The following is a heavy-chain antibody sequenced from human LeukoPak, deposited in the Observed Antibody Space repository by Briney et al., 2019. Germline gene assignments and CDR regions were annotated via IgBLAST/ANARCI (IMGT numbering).Heavy chain of an antibody. D-gene: IGHD6-6*01. CDR2: IYYSGST. CDR3: ATQLIAARRSGWFDP. J-gene: IGHJ5*02. Sequence: SETLSLTCAVYGGSFSGYYWSWIRQPPGKGLEWIGYIYYSGSTYYNPSLKSRVPISVDTSKNQFSLKLSSVTAADTAVYYGATQLIAARRSGWFDPWGQGTLVTVSS. CDR1: GGSFSGYY. V-gene: IGHV4-30-4*08.